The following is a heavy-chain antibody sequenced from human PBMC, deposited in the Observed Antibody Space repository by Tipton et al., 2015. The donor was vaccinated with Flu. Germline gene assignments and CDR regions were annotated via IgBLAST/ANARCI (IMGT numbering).Heavy chain of an antibody. V-gene: IGHV1-18*01. CDR2: ISGYNDNA. Sequence: QSGAEVRKPGASVKVSCKASGYTFTNYGISWVRQAPGQGLEWMGWISGYNDNARYEQRFQDRVTLTIDTSTNTVYMELKSLRTDDTAVYYCAKDGSAWYPDYWGQGTLVTVSS. J-gene: IGHJ4*02. CDR3: AKDGSAWYPDY. D-gene: IGHD6-19*01. CDR1: GYTFTNYG.